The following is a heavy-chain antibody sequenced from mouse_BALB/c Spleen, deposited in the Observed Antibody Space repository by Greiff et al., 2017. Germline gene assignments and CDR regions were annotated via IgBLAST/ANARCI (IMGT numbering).Heavy chain of an antibody. J-gene: IGHJ3*01. CDR1: GFNIKDYY. CDR3: ARRDWAWFAY. CDR2: IDPENGNT. V-gene: IGHV14-1*02. Sequence: EVKLMESGAELVRPGALVKLSCKASGFNIKDYYMHWVKQRPEQGLEWIGWIDPENGNTIYDPKFQGKASITADTSSNTAYLQLSSLTSEDTAVYYCARRDWAWFAYWGQGTLVTVSA.